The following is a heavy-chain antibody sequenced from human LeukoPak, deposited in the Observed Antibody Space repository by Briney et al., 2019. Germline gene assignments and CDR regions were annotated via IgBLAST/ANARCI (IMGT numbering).Heavy chain of an antibody. V-gene: IGHV3-21*01. J-gene: IGHJ4*02. CDR3: ARAGYCSSTSCSYYFDY. D-gene: IGHD2-2*01. CDR1: GFTFSSYS. Sequence: GGSLRLSCAASGFTFSSYSMNWVRQAPGKGLEWVSSISSSSSYIYYADSAKGRFTISRDNAKNSLYLQMNSLRAEDTAVYYCARAGYCSSTSCSYYFDYWGQGTLVTVSS. CDR2: ISSSSSYI.